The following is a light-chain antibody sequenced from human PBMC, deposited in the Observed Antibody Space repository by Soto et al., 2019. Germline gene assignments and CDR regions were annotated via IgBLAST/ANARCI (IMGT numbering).Light chain of an antibody. CDR3: SAYSDIDTKV. V-gene: IGLV2-14*03. Sequence: QSVLTQPASVSWSPAQSITISCVGTSSDVGAYIYVSWYQQFPGKAPKLILYEVNNRPSGVSNRFSGSKSDTTASLTISGLQPEDEADYYCSAYSDIDTKVFGTGTKVTVL. J-gene: IGLJ1*01. CDR1: SSDVGAYIY. CDR2: EVN.